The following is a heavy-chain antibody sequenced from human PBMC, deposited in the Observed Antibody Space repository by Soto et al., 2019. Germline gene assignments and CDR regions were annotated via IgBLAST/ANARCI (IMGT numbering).Heavy chain of an antibody. V-gene: IGHV1-2*04. D-gene: IGHD6-13*01. CDR2: INPNSGGT. Sequence: ASVKVSCKASGYTYTGYYMHWVRQAPGQGLEWMGWINPNSGGTNYAQKFQGWVTMTRGTSISTAYMELSRLRSDDTAVYYCARSQAAAGISPPFWFDPWGQGTLVTVSS. CDR3: ARSQAAAGISPPFWFDP. J-gene: IGHJ5*02. CDR1: GYTYTGYY.